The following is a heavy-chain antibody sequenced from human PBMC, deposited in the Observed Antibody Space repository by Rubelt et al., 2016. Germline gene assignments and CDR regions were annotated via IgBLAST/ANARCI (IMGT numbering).Heavy chain of an antibody. CDR1: GYTFTSYY. Sequence: QVQLVQSGAEVKKPGASVKVSCKASGYTFTSYYMHWVRQAPGQGLEWMGIINPNGSSTSYAQKFQGRVTMTSNISISTAYLYLSSLRSEDTAVYYCARGVIWGQGTLVAVSS. CDR2: INPNGSST. J-gene: IGHJ4*02. D-gene: IGHD3-10*01. CDR3: ARGVI. V-gene: IGHV1-46*01.